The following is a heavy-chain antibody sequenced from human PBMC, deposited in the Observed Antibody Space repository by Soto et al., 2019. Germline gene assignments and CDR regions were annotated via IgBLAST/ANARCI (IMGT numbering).Heavy chain of an antibody. CDR1: GGSISGSE. V-gene: IGHV4-59*01. J-gene: IGHJ4*02. CDR2: VYYTGSI. Sequence: PXATLLLTFSVSGGSISGSEWSWIRQSPGKGLEWLGYVYYTGSINYSPSLRSRVSISVDTSKNEFSLRLSSVTAADTAVYFCARSVAVPGAHIDYWGQGTQVTVS. D-gene: IGHD6-19*01. CDR3: ARSVAVPGAHIDY.